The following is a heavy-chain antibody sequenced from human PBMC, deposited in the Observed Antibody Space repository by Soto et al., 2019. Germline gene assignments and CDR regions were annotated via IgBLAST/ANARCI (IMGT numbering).Heavy chain of an antibody. Sequence: QVQLVQSGAEVKKPGASVKVSCKASGYTFTSYDINWVRQATGQGLEWMGWMNPNSGNTGYAQKFQGRVPMTRNTSISTAYMELSSLRSEDTAVYYCARLKFPGITGTTTFDYWGQGTLVTVSS. J-gene: IGHJ4*02. D-gene: IGHD1-20*01. V-gene: IGHV1-8*01. CDR3: ARLKFPGITGTTTFDY. CDR2: MNPNSGNT. CDR1: GYTFTSYD.